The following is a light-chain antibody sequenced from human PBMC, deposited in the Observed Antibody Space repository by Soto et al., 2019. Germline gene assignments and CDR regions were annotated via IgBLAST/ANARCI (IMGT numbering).Light chain of an antibody. V-gene: IGLV7-46*01. CDR1: TGAVTSGHY. CDR2: DTN. J-gene: IGLJ3*02. CDR3: LLLYPGTRRV. Sequence: QAVVTQEPSLTVSPGGTVTLTCGSSTGAVTSGHYPYWFQQKPGQAPRTLIYDTNNKHSWTPARFSGSLLGGKAALTLSGAQPEDEAVYYCLLLYPGTRRVFGGGTKLTVL.